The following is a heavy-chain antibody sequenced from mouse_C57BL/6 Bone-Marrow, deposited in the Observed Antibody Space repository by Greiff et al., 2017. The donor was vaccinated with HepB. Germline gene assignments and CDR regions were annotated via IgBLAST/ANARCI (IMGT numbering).Heavy chain of an antibody. Sequence: EVKVVESEGGLVQPGSSMKLSCTASGFTFSDYYMAWVRQVPEKGLEWVANINYDGSSTYYLDSLKSRFIISRDNAKNILYLQMSSLKSEDTATYYCARDGWDSFDHWGQGTTLTVSS. CDR3: ARDGWDSFDH. CDR2: INYDGSST. V-gene: IGHV5-16*01. D-gene: IGHD1-2*01. CDR1: GFTFSDYY. J-gene: IGHJ2*01.